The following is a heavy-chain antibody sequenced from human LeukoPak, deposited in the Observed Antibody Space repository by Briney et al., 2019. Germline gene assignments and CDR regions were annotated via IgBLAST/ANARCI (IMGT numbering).Heavy chain of an antibody. CDR2: IYHSGST. CDR3: ASTGPTSYFDY. Sequence: SETLSLTCAVSGYSISSGYYWGWIRQPPGKGLEWIGSIYHSGSTYYNPSLKSRVTISVDTSKNQFSLRLSSVTAADTAVYYCASTGPTSYFDYWGQGTLVTVSS. CDR1: GYSISSGYY. V-gene: IGHV4-38-2*01. D-gene: IGHD1-1*01. J-gene: IGHJ4*02.